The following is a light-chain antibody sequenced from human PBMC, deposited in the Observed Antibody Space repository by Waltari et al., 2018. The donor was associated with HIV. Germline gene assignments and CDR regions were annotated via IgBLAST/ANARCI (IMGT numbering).Light chain of an antibody. CDR3: QQGYSNPPT. CDR2: RTS. J-gene: IGKJ4*01. CDR1: QSINRF. Sequence: DIQMTQSPSSLSASVGDRVTITCRASQSINRFLHWYQQLPGKAPKLLIYRTSTLHSGVPSRFSGSGSGTDFTLTIAGLQPEDFAIYYCQQGYSNPPTFGGGTKVEI. V-gene: IGKV1-39*01.